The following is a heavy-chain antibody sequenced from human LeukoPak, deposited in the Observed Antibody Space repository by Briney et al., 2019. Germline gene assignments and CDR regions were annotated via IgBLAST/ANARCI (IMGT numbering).Heavy chain of an antibody. CDR2: IRGNADTT. J-gene: IGHJ4*02. D-gene: IGHD3-22*01. Sequence: GGSLRLSCAASGFIFNNYGMSWVRQAPGKGLEWVSAIRGNADTTYYADSVKGRFSIFRDNNKNMLYLQMNSLRVEDTAVYYCAKGHGDASGYYYFDSWGQGTLVTVSS. CDR3: AKGHGDASGYYYFDS. CDR1: GFIFNNYG. V-gene: IGHV3-23*01.